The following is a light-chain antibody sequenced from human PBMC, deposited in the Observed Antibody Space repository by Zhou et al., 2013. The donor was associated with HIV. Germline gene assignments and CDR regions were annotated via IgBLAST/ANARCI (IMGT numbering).Light chain of an antibody. CDR1: HSVAGSA. J-gene: IGKJ3*01. V-gene: IGKV3-20*01. CDR3: QQHGKSPPFT. Sequence: EIVLTQSPGTLSLSPGERATLSCRASHSVAGSALAWYQKKPGQAPRLLIYGASKRATGIPDRFSGSGSGTDFTLTISRLEPEDFAVYYCQQHGKSPPFTFGPGTMVDIK. CDR2: GAS.